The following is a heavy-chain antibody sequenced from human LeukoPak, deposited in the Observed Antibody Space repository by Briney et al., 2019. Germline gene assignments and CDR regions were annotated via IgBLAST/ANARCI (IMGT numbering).Heavy chain of an antibody. V-gene: IGHV4-30-2*01. D-gene: IGHD4-11*01. J-gene: IGHJ4*02. CDR2: IYHSGST. CDR3: ARTTNDYSNYRNNYYFDY. CDR1: GGSISSGGYY. Sequence: SETLSLTCTVSGGSISSGGYYWSWIRQPPGKGLEWIGYIYHSGSTYYNPSLKSRVTISVDRSKNQFSLKLSSVTAADTAVYYCARTTNDYSNYRNNYYFDYWGQGTLVTVSS.